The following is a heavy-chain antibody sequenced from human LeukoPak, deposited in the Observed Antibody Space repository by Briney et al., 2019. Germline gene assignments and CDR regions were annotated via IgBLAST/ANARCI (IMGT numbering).Heavy chain of an antibody. Sequence: ASVKVSCKASGGTFSSYAISWLRQAPGQGLEWMGGIIPIFGTANYAQKFQGRVTITADESTSTAYMELSSLRSEDTAVYYCARVVIIGGLWVVFWGQGNLVSVSS. CDR1: GGTFSSYA. J-gene: IGHJ4*02. D-gene: IGHD3-3*01. CDR3: ARVVIIGGLWVVF. CDR2: IIPIFGTA. V-gene: IGHV1-69*13.